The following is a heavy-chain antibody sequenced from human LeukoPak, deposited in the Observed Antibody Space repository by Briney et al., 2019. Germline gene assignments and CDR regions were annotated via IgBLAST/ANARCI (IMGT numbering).Heavy chain of an antibody. Sequence: ASETLSLTCTVAGGSISSYYWSWIRQPPGKGLEWIGSIYHSGSTCYNPSLKSRVTISVDTSKNQFSLKLSSVTAADTAVYYCARGAGGSGSYFFDYWGQGTLVTVSS. CDR3: ARGAGGSGSYFFDY. D-gene: IGHD3-10*01. V-gene: IGHV4-59*08. CDR2: IYHSGST. CDR1: GGSISSYY. J-gene: IGHJ4*02.